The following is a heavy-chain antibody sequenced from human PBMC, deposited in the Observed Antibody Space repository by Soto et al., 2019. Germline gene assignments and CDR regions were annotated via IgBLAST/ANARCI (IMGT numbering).Heavy chain of an antibody. J-gene: IGHJ3*02. D-gene: IGHD6-13*01. CDR1: GFTFSSYA. CDR3: ARDDRRYSSSWLRNAFDI. CDR2: ISYDGSNK. Sequence: GGSLRLSCAASGFTFSSYAMHWVRQAPGKGLEWVAVISYDGSNKYYADSVKGRFTISRDNSKNTLYLQMNSLRVEDTAVYYCARDDRRYSSSWLRNAFDIWGQGTMVTVSS. V-gene: IGHV3-30-3*01.